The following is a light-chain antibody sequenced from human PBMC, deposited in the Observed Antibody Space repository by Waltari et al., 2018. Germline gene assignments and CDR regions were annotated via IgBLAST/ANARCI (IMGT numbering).Light chain of an antibody. CDR2: GAS. CDR3: QQYNRGWT. V-gene: IGKV3-15*01. Sequence: IVTMQSPATLSVSPGGRAPLSCRARQRVSRTLACSQQKPGQSPRLLIYGASNRATDIPARFSGSGSGTEFTLTISSLQSEDFAVYYFQQYNRGWTFGQGTKVEIK. J-gene: IGKJ1*01. CDR1: QRVSRT.